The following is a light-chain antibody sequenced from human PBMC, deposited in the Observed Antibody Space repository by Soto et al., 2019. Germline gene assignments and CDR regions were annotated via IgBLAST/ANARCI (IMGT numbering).Light chain of an antibody. V-gene: IGLV2-14*01. CDR2: DVS. CDR1: SSDVGGYNY. J-gene: IGLJ1*01. Sequence: QSALARPASVSGSPGQAITISCTGTSSDVGGYNYVSWYQQHPGKAPKLMIYDVSNRPSGVSNRFPGSKSGNTASLTISGLQAEDEADYYCSSYTSSSTLFGTGTKVTVL. CDR3: SSYTSSSTL.